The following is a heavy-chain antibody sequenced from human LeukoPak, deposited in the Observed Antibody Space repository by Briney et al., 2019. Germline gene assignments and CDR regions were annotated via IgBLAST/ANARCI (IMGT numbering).Heavy chain of an antibody. V-gene: IGHV4-39*07. D-gene: IGHD1-26*01. CDR3: AYAGGSYYSLFDY. Sequence: PSETLSLTCTVSGGSISSSSYYWGWIRQPPGKGLEWIGSIYYSGSTYYNPSLKSRVTISVDTSKNQFSLKLSSVTAADTAVYYCAYAGGSYYSLFDYWGQGTLVTVSS. J-gene: IGHJ4*02. CDR2: IYYSGST. CDR1: GGSISSSSYY.